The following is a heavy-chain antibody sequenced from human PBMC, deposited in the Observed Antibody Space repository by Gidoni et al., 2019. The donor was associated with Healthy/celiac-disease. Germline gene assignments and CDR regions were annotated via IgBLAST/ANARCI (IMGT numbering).Heavy chain of an antibody. CDR1: GFTFSSYA. J-gene: IGHJ4*02. CDR3: ARDRGRGYSYGRYYFDY. D-gene: IGHD5-18*01. Sequence: QVQLVESGGGVVQPGRSLRLSCAASGFTFSSYAMHWVRQAPGKGLEWVAVISYDGSNKYYADSVKGRFTISRDNSKNTLYLQMNSLRAEDTAVYYCARDRGRGYSYGRYYFDYWGQGTLVTVSS. CDR2: ISYDGSNK. V-gene: IGHV3-30-3*01.